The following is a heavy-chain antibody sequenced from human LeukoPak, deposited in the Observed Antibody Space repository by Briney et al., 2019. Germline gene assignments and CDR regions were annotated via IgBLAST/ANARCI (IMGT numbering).Heavy chain of an antibody. CDR1: GGSISSSNW. J-gene: IGHJ2*01. D-gene: IGHD3-22*01. CDR3: ARDYYDSSGSGYFDL. V-gene: IGHV4-4*02. Sequence: PSETLSLTCAVSGGSISSSNWWSWVRQPPGKGLEWIGEIYHSGSTNYNPSLKSRVTVSVDKSKNQFSLKLSSVTAADTAVYYCARDYYDSSGSGYFDLWGRGTLVTVSS. CDR2: IYHSGST.